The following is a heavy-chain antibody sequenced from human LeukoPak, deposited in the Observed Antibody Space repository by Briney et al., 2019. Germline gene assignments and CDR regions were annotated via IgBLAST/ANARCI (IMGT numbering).Heavy chain of an antibody. V-gene: IGHV3-23*01. J-gene: IGHJ4*02. CDR1: GFTFSSYA. CDR3: AKYDGVATNLYFDY. D-gene: IGHD5-12*01. CDR2: ISGSGGYT. Sequence: PGGSLTLSCAASGFTFSSYAMSWVRQAPGKGLEWVSAISGSGGYTYYADSVKGRFTISRDNSKNTLYLRMNSLRAEDTAVYYCAKYDGVATNLYFDYWGQGTLVTVSS.